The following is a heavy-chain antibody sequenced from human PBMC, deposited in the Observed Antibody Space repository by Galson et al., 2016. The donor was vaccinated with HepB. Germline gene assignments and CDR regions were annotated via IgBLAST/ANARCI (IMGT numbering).Heavy chain of an antibody. J-gene: IGHJ4*02. Sequence: SLRLSCAASQFTFSSRVMHWVRQAPGKGLEWVAVIRFDGSSKYYADSVKGRFTISRDNHNNTLYLQMNSLRAEDTAVYYSAAGRGYNYGFLDSWGQGTLVTVSS. CDR3: AAGRGYNYGFLDS. D-gene: IGHD5-18*01. CDR2: IRFDGSSK. V-gene: IGHV3-33*01. CDR1: QFTFSSRV.